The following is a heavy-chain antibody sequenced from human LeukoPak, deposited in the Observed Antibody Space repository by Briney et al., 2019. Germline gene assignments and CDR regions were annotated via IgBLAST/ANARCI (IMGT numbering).Heavy chain of an antibody. CDR2: ISSSGSTI. CDR1: GFTFSDYY. CDR3: AKDVGSGSYAAKGY. J-gene: IGHJ4*02. Sequence: GGSLRLSCAASGFTFSDYYMSWIRQAPGKGLEWVSYISSSGSTIYYADSVKGRFTISRDNAKNSLYLQMNSLRAEDTAVYYCAKDVGSGSYAAKGYWGQGTLVTVSS. V-gene: IGHV3-11*04. D-gene: IGHD1-26*01.